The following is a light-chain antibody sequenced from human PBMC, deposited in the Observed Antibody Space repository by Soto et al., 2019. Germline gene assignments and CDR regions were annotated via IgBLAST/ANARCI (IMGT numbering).Light chain of an antibody. CDR3: QHYGGMWT. V-gene: IGKV1-5*01. J-gene: IGKJ1*01. CDR2: DAL. Sequence: GARVAIPCRASQSITNRLAWYQLKPGKAPKVLIYDALNLESGVPSRFSGSGYGTEFTLTIRSLQPDDFATYCCQHYGGMWTFGQGTKVDIK. CDR1: QSITNR.